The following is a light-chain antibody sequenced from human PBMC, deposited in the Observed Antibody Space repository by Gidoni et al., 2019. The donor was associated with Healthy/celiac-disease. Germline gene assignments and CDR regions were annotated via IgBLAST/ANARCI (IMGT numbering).Light chain of an antibody. Sequence: EIVLTKSPGILSLSPGERATLSCRASQSVSSSYLAWYQQKPGQAPRLLIYGASSRATGIPDRFSGSGSGTDFTLTISRLEPEDFAVYYCQQYGSSPRYTFGQGTKLEIK. CDR3: QQYGSSPRYT. CDR1: QSVSSSY. V-gene: IGKV3-20*01. J-gene: IGKJ2*01. CDR2: GAS.